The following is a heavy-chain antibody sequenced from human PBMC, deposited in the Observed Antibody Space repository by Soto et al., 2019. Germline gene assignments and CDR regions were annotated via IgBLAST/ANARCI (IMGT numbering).Heavy chain of an antibody. CDR2: INPSGGST. D-gene: IGHD2-2*02. Sequence: RASVKVSCKASGYTFTSYYMHWVRQAPGQGLEWMGIINPSGGSTSYAQKFQGRVTMTRDTSKNQFSLKLSSVTAADTAVYYCARLVVVPAAIISYWFDPWGQGTLVTVSS. V-gene: IGHV1-46*01. CDR3: ARLVVVPAAIISYWFDP. J-gene: IGHJ5*02. CDR1: GYTFTSYY.